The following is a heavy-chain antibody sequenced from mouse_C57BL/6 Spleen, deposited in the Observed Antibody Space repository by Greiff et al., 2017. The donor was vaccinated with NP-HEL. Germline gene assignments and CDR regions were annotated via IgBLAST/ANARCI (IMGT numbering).Heavy chain of an antibody. CDR3: ARDRGDGYFGFAY. CDR1: GFTFSDYY. J-gene: IGHJ3*01. V-gene: IGHV5-16*01. D-gene: IGHD2-3*01. Sequence: EVKLMESEGGLVQPGSSMKLSCTASGFTFSDYYMAWVRQVPEKGLEWVANINYDGSSTYYLDSLKSRFIISRDNAKNILYLQMSSLKSEDTATYYCARDRGDGYFGFAYWGQGTLVTVSA. CDR2: INYDGSST.